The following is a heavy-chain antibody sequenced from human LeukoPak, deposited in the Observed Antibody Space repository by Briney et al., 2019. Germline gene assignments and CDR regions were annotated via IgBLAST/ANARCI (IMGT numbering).Heavy chain of an antibody. D-gene: IGHD2-15*01. CDR2: ISGSGGST. CDR1: GFTFSSYA. V-gene: IGHV3-23*01. CDR3: AAPDCSGGSCYPGYYYYYYMDV. J-gene: IGHJ6*03. Sequence: GGSLRLSCAASGFTFSSYAMSWVRQAPGKGLEWVSAISGSGGSTYYADSVKGRFTISRDNSKNTLYLQRNSLRAEDTAVYYCAAPDCSGGSCYPGYYYYYYMDVWGKGTTVTVSS.